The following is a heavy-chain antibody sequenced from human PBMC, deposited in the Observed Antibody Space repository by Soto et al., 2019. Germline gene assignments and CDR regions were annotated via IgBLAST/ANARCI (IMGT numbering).Heavy chain of an antibody. V-gene: IGHV4-38-2*01. J-gene: IGHJ5*02. Sequence: SETLSLTCAVSGYSISSGYYWGWIRQPPGKGLAWIGSIYHSGSTYYNPSLKRRVTISVDTSKNQFSLKLSSVTAADTAVYYCARADIRIAAGWFDPWGQGTLVTVSS. CDR2: IYHSGST. CDR3: ARADIRIAAGWFDP. CDR1: GYSISSGYY. D-gene: IGHD6-13*01.